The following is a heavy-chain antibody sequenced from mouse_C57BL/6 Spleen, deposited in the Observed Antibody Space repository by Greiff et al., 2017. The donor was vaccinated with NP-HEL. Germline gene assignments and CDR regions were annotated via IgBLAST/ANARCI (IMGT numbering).Heavy chain of an antibody. V-gene: IGHV1-69*01. D-gene: IGHD2-3*01. Sequence: QVHVKQPGAELVMPGASVKLSCKASGYTFTSYWMHWVKRRPGQGLEWIGEIDPSDSYTNYNQKFKGKSTLTVDKSSSTAYMQLSSLTSEDSAVYYCARYDGYYYFDYWGQGTTLTVSS. CDR1: GYTFTSYW. CDR2: IDPSDSYT. CDR3: ARYDGYYYFDY. J-gene: IGHJ2*01.